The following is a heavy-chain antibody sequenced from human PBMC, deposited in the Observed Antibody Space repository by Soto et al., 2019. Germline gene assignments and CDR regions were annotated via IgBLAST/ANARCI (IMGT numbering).Heavy chain of an antibody. Sequence: ASVKVSCKASGYNFTSYDINWVRQATGQGLEWMGWMNPNSGNTGYAQKFQGRVTMTRNTPISTAYMELTSLRSEGTAVYYCASGRWNRWLWVDTTHEQTNYGMDVWGQGTTVTVSS. J-gene: IGHJ6*02. CDR1: GYNFTSYD. CDR3: ASGRWNRWLWVDTTHEQTNYGMDV. CDR2: MNPNSGNT. V-gene: IGHV1-8*01. D-gene: IGHD3-22*01.